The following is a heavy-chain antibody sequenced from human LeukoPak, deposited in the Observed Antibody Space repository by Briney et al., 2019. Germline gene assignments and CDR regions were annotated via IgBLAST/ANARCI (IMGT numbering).Heavy chain of an antibody. V-gene: IGHV1-18*01. CDR3: ARVDAGNYYGHDF. Sequence: ASVKVSCKASGYTLRNYGISWVRQAPGQGLEWMGWISVYNGNTNYAQKFQGRVTMTTDTSTSTAYMELRSLKSDDTAMYYCARVDAGNYYGHDFWGQGTLVTVTS. CDR2: ISVYNGNT. D-gene: IGHD1-26*01. J-gene: IGHJ4*02. CDR1: GYTLRNYG.